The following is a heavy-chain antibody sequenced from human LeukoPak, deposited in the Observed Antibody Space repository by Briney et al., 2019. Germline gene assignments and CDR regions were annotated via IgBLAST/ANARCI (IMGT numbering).Heavy chain of an antibody. J-gene: IGHJ6*02. V-gene: IGHV1-2*02. D-gene: IGHD3-10*01. CDR3: VKDRYYGSGSFYQVDV. CDR1: GYTFIGYY. Sequence: ASVKVSFKASGYTFIGYYMHWVRQAPGQGLEWMGWINPNSGGTDYEQKFQGRVTMTRDTSISTAYMELSRLRSDDTAVYYCVKDRYYGSGSFYQVDVWGQGTTVTVSS. CDR2: INPNSGGT.